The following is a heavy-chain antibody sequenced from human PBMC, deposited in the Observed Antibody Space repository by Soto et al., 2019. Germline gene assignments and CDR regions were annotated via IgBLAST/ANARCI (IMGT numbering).Heavy chain of an antibody. Sequence: QVQLVESGGGVVQPGRSLRLSCAASGFTFSSYGMHWVRQAPGKGLEWVAVISYDGSNKYYADSVKGRFTISRDNSKNTLYLQMNSLRAEDTAVYYCAKMDLRQLAWFDPWGQGTLVTVSS. J-gene: IGHJ5*02. CDR1: GFTFSSYG. V-gene: IGHV3-30*18. CDR3: AKMDLRQLAWFDP. D-gene: IGHD6-6*01. CDR2: ISYDGSNK.